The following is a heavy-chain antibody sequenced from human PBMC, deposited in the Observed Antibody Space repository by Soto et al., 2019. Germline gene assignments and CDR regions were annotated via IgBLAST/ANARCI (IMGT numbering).Heavy chain of an antibody. J-gene: IGHJ5*02. V-gene: IGHV3-33*01. D-gene: IGHD3-10*01. CDR1: GFIFSNYG. CDR2: IWSDGHNK. Sequence: SLRLSCAASGFIFSNYGMHWVRQAPGKGLEWVALIWSDGHNKYYVDSVKGRFTISRDNSKNTLYLEMNRVRTEDTAVYYCASDQGYYYGSGSYSAGWFDPWGQGTLVTVSS. CDR3: ASDQGYYYGSGSYSAGWFDP.